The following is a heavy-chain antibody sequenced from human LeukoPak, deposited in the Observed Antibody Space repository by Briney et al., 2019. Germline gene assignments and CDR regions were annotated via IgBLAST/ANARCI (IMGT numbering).Heavy chain of an antibody. CDR2: IYYSGST. CDR3: ASLGRGAFDI. CDR1: GGSISSYY. Sequence: KASETLSLTCTVSGGSISSYYWSWIRQPPGKGLEWIGYIYYSGSTNYNPSLKSRVTISVDTSKNQFSLKLSSVTAADTAVYYCASLGRGAFDIWGQGTMVTVSS. V-gene: IGHV4-59*01. J-gene: IGHJ3*02. D-gene: IGHD2-15*01.